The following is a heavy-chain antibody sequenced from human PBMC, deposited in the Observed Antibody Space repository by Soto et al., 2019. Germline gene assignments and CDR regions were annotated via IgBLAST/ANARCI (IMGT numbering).Heavy chain of an antibody. Sequence: QLQLQESGPGLVKPSETLSLTCTVSGGSLSSNSYYWGWIRQPPGKGLEWIGTIYYSGRIYYNPSLKSRVTTSVDTSKNQFSLKVSSVTSADTAVYYCARLGSGLRNYWGQGTLVTVSS. D-gene: IGHD3-10*01. CDR2: IYYSGRI. CDR3: ARLGSGLRNY. J-gene: IGHJ4*02. CDR1: GGSLSSNSYY. V-gene: IGHV4-39*01.